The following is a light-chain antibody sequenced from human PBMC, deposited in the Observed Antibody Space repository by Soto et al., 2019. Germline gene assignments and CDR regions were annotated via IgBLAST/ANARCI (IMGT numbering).Light chain of an antibody. CDR2: SAS. J-gene: IGKJ5*01. V-gene: IGKV3-20*01. CDR1: QSITSTY. CDR3: QQHGISHIT. Sequence: VMTQSPAPLSVSPGERATLSCRSSQSITSTYLAWYQQKPGQAPRLIIFSASHRATGIPDRFSGSWSGTHFTLTINRLEPEDFAVYFCQQHGISHITLGQGTRLEIK.